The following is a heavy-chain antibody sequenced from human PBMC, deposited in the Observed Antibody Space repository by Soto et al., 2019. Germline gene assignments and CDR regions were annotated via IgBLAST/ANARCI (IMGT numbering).Heavy chain of an antibody. V-gene: IGHV3-23*01. Sequence: GGSLRLSCAASGFTFSNYAMNWVRQAPGKGLEWVSVISGSGGTTYYADSVKGRFTVSRDNSKNTLYLQMNSLRAEDTALYYCAKALGYCRSISCRYFDYWGQGALVTVSS. J-gene: IGHJ4*02. CDR1: GFTFSNYA. CDR2: ISGSGGTT. CDR3: AKALGYCRSISCRYFDY. D-gene: IGHD2-2*01.